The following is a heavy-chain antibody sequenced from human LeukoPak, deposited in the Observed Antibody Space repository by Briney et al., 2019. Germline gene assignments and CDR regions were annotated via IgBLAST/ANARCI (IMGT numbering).Heavy chain of an antibody. CDR3: AKVISQDTATPPAFDI. J-gene: IGHJ3*02. V-gene: IGHV3-33*06. D-gene: IGHD5-18*01. CDR1: GFAFSSYG. CDR2: IWYDGSNK. Sequence: GGSLRLSCAASGFAFSSYGMHWVRQAPGKGLEWVAVIWYDGSNKYYADSVKGRFTISGDNSKNTLYLQMNSLRAEDTAVYYCAKVISQDTATPPAFDIWGQGTMVTVSS.